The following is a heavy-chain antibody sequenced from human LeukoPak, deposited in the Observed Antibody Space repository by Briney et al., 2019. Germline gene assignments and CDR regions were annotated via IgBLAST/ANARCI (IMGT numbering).Heavy chain of an antibody. V-gene: IGHV3-23*01. CDR3: VRAPYPSCNDASCYPLDY. CDR1: GFTFSHYA. CDR2: ITDNGINT. J-gene: IGHJ4*02. D-gene: IGHD2-15*01. Sequence: GGALRLSCAASGFTFSHYAMTWVRQGPGERREWVSPITDNGINTYYIDSVKGRFTMSRDNSKDTLYLQMSSLRADDSALYSCVRAPYPSCNDASCYPLDYWGQGTLVTVSS.